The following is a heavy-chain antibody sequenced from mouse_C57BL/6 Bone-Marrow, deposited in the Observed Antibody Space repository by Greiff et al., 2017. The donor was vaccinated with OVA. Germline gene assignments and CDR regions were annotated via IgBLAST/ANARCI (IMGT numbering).Heavy chain of an antibody. CDR3: ARPHFDY. V-gene: IGHV5-12*01. J-gene: IGHJ2*01. Sequence: EVKVVESGGGLVQPGGSLKLSCAASGFTFSDYYMYWVRQTPEKRLEWVAYISNGGGSTYYPDTVKGRFTISRDNAKNTLYLQMSRLKSEDTAMYYCARPHFDYWGQGTTLTVSS. CDR2: ISNGGGST. CDR1: GFTFSDYY.